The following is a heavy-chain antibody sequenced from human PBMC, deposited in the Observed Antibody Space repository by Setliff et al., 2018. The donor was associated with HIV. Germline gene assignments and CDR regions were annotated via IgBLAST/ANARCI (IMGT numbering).Heavy chain of an antibody. J-gene: IGHJ6*03. CDR2: IYYSGST. CDR1: GGSISSHY. CDR3: ARGGIGDYYYYYMDV. D-gene: IGHD3-10*01. V-gene: IGHV4-59*11. Sequence: SLTCTVSGGSISSHYWSWIRQPPGKGLEWIGYIYYSGSTNYNPSLKSRVTISVDTSKNQFSLKLSSVTAADTAVYYCARGGIGDYYYYYMDVWGKGTTVTVSS.